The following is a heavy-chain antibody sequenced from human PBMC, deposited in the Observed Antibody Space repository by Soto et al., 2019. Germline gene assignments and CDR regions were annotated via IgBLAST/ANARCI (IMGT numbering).Heavy chain of an antibody. Sequence: VQLVQSGAEVKKSGASVKVSCKASGYTFTGYYIHWVRQAPGQGLEWMGEIGPNRGDTKYAQKFQGRVTMTRDTSISTVYMELSNLSPDDTAVYYCGRGRSGELVVFYWGQGTLVTVYS. CDR3: GRGRSGELVVFY. D-gene: IGHD1-7*01. J-gene: IGHJ4*02. CDR1: GYTFTGYY. V-gene: IGHV1-2*02. CDR2: IGPNRGDT.